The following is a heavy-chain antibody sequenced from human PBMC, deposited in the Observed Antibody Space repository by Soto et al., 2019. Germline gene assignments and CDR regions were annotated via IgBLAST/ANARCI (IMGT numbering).Heavy chain of an antibody. CDR1: GGSISSGGYS. D-gene: IGHD6-6*01. Sequence: SETLSLTCAVSGGSISSGGYSWSWIRQPPGKGLEWIGYIYHSGSTYYNPSLKSRVTISVDRSKNQFSLKLSSVTAADTAVYYCARVASSSPRFDYWGQGTLVTVSS. CDR3: ARVASSSPRFDY. V-gene: IGHV4-30-2*01. CDR2: IYHSGST. J-gene: IGHJ4*02.